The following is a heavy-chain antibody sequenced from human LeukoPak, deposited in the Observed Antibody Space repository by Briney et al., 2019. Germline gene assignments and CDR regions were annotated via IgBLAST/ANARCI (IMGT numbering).Heavy chain of an antibody. CDR2: IIPIFGTA. CDR1: GYTLTELS. D-gene: IGHD6-13*01. CDR3: ARGRPTTSIAAAGVNWFDP. J-gene: IGHJ5*02. V-gene: IGHV1-69*06. Sequence: SVKVSCKVSGYTLTELSMHWVRQAPGQGLEWMGGIIPIFGTANYAQKFQGRVTITADKSTSTAYMELSSLRSEDTAVYYCARGRPTTSIAAAGVNWFDPWGQGTLVTVSS.